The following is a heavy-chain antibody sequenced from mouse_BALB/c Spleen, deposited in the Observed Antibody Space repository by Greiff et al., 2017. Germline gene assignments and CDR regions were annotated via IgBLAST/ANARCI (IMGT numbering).Heavy chain of an antibody. CDR2: ISSGSSTI. CDR3: ARKDLRLLFAY. V-gene: IGHV5-17*02. CDR1: GFTFSSFG. Sequence: EVHLVESGGGLVQPGGSRKLSCAASGFTFSSFGMHWVRQAPEKGLEWVAYISSGSSTIYYADTVKGRFTISRDNPKNTLFLQMTSLRSEDTAMYYCARKDLRLLFAYWGQGTLVTVSA. J-gene: IGHJ3*01. D-gene: IGHD1-2*01.